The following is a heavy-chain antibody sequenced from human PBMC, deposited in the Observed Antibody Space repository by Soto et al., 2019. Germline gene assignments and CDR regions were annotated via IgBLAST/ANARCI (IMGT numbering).Heavy chain of an antibody. D-gene: IGHD4-17*01. J-gene: IGHJ6*02. CDR1: GFTFSSYS. Sequence: GGSLRLSCAASGFTFSSYSMNWVRQAPGKGLEWVSSISSSSSYIYYADSVKDRFTISRDNAKNSLYLQMNSLRAEDTAVYYCARATTVTTYHGMDVWGQGTTVTVSS. V-gene: IGHV3-21*01. CDR2: ISSSSSYI. CDR3: ARATTVTTYHGMDV.